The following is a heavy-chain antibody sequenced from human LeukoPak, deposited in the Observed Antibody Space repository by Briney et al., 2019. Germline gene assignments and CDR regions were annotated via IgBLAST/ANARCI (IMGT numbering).Heavy chain of an antibody. V-gene: IGHV1-69*05. J-gene: IGHJ6*03. Sequence: SVKVSCKASGGTFSSYAISWVRQAPGQGLEWMGGIIPIFGTANYAQKFQGRVTITTDESTSTAYMELSSLRSEDTAVYYCARAGVVVVPAALPPPNYYYYMDVWGKGTTVTVSS. CDR2: IIPIFGTA. D-gene: IGHD2-2*01. CDR1: GGTFSSYA. CDR3: ARAGVVVVPAALPPPNYYYYMDV.